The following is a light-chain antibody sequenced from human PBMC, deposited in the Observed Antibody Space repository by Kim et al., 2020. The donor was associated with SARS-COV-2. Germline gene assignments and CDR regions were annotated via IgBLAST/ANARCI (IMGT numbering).Light chain of an antibody. CDR1: QSVSSN. CDR3: QQYNNWRLT. V-gene: IGKV3-15*01. Sequence: LSPGARATLSCRASQSVSSNLAWYQQIPGQSPRLLIYGASTRATGIPARFSGSGSGTEFTLTISSLQSEDFAVYYCQQYNNWRLTFGQGTKVDIK. J-gene: IGKJ1*01. CDR2: GAS.